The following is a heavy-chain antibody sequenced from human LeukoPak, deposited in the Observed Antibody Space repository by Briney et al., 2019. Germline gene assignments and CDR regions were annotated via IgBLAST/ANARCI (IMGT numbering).Heavy chain of an antibody. Sequence: SQTLSLTCAISGDSVSSNSAAWNWIRQSPSRGLEWLGRTYYRSKWYNDYAVSMRSRVSINPDTSKNQFSLKLSSVTAADTAVYCCARGIGLYYYGSGSRYDYWGQGTLVTVSS. V-gene: IGHV6-1*01. CDR3: ARGIGLYYYGSGSRYDY. J-gene: IGHJ4*02. CDR1: GDSVSSNSAA. D-gene: IGHD3-10*01. CDR2: TYYRSKWYN.